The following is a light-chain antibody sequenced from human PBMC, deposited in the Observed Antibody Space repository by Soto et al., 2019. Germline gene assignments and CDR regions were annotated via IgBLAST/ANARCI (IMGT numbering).Light chain of an antibody. J-gene: IGKJ1*01. V-gene: IGKV3-11*01. Sequence: EIVLIQSPATLSVSPGERATLSCRASQNISNYLIWYQPTNGQAPRLLLYDVSNRDTDIPARFSRNGSGTDFTLALSSLETEDLAVYYCQQRSNWPRTFGQATKVDLK. CDR2: DVS. CDR3: QQRSNWPRT. CDR1: QNISNY.